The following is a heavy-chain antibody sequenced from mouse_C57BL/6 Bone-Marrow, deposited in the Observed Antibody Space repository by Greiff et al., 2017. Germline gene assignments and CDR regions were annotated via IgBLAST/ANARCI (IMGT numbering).Heavy chain of an antibody. CDR3: AELEYFDY. CDR1: GYTFTDYY. Sequence: VNLVESGPELVKPGASVKISCKASGYTFTDYYINWVKQRPGQGLEWIGWIFPGSGSTYYNEKFKGKATLTVDKSSSTAYMLLSSLTSEDSAVYFCAELEYFDYWGQGTTLTVSS. J-gene: IGHJ2*01. CDR2: IFPGSGST. V-gene: IGHV1-75*01.